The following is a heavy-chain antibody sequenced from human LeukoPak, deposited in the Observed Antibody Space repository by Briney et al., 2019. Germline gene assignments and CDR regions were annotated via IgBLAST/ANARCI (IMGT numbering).Heavy chain of an antibody. Sequence: SVKVSCKASGGTFSSYAISWVRQAPGQGLEWMGRIIPIFGTANYAQKFQGRVTITTDESTSTAYMELSSLRSEDTAVHYCARASALDSSGYWFDPWGQGTLVTVSS. J-gene: IGHJ5*02. CDR3: ARASALDSSGYWFDP. CDR2: IIPIFGTA. CDR1: GGTFSSYA. V-gene: IGHV1-69*05. D-gene: IGHD3-22*01.